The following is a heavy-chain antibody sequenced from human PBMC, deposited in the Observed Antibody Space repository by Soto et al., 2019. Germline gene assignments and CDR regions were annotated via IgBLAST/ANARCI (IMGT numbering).Heavy chain of an antibody. CDR1: GGSISSGDYY. D-gene: IGHD4-17*01. J-gene: IGHJ3*02. Sequence: PSETLSLTCTVSGGSISSGDYYWSWIRQPPGKGLEWIGYIYYSGSTYYNPSLKSRVTISVDTSKNQFSLKLSSVTAADTAVYYCARCGDYVAFDIWGQGTMVTVSS. V-gene: IGHV4-30-4*01. CDR2: IYYSGST. CDR3: ARCGDYVAFDI.